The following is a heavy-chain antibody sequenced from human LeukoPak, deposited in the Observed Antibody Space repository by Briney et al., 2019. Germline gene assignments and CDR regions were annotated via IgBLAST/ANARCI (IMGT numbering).Heavy chain of an antibody. V-gene: IGHV4-59*01. J-gene: IGHJ5*02. CDR3: ARDRGSGWLNWFDP. D-gene: IGHD6-19*01. CDR1: GGSISSYY. CDR2: IYYSGST. Sequence: SETLSLTCTVSGGSISSYYWSWIRQPPGKGLEWIGYIYYSGSTNYNPSLKSRVTISVDTSKNQFSLKLSSVTAADTAVYYCARDRGSGWLNWFDPWGQGTLVTVSS.